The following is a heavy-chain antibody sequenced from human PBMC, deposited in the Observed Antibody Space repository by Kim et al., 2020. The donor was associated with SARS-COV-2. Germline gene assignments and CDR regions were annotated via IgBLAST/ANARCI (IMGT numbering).Heavy chain of an antibody. CDR2: INPNSGGT. CDR1: GYTFTDYY. V-gene: IGHV1-2*02. D-gene: IGHD3-22*01. CDR3: AGQRGITMLVIVNDAFDI. Sequence: ASVKVSCKASGYTFTDYYIHWVRQAPGQGLEWMGWINPNSGGTNYAQKFQGRVTMTRDTSVNTAYMELSRLRSDDTAGYYCAGQRGITMLVIVNDAFDIWGQGTMVTVSS. J-gene: IGHJ3*02.